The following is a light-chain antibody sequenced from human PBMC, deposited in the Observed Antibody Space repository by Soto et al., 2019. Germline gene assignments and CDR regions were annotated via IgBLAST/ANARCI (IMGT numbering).Light chain of an antibody. Sequence: DIQMTQSPSSLSASVGDRVSITGRASQGIRNDLGWYQQKPGKAPKLLIYAASSLQSGVPSRFSGSGSETDFTLTISSLQPEDFATYSCQQSYSTTWTFGQGTKVDI. CDR1: QGIRND. V-gene: IGKV1-39*01. J-gene: IGKJ1*01. CDR3: QQSYSTTWT. CDR2: AAS.